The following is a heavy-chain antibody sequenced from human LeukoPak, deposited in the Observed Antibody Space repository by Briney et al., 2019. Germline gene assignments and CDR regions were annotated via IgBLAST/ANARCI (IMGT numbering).Heavy chain of an antibody. D-gene: IGHD2-15*01. CDR2: IYYSGST. CDR3: ARDGGRD. V-gene: IGHV4-59*01. J-gene: IGHJ4*02. CDR1: GGSISSYY. Sequence: SETLSLTCTVSGGSISSYYWSWIRQPPGKGLEWIGYIYYSGSTNYNPSLKSRVTISVDTSKNQFSLRLSSVTAADTAVYYCARDGGRDWGQGTLVTVSS.